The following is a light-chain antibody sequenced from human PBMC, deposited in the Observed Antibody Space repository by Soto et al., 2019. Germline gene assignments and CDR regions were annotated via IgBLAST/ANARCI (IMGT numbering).Light chain of an antibody. Sequence: EIVVTQSPATLSLSPGERVTLSCRASQSISSYLAWYQQKPGQAPRLLIYDASNRATDIPARFSGSGSGTDFTLTISSLEPEDFAVYYCQQRSNWPITFRQGTRLEIK. V-gene: IGKV3-11*01. CDR2: DAS. CDR1: QSISSY. CDR3: QQRSNWPIT. J-gene: IGKJ5*01.